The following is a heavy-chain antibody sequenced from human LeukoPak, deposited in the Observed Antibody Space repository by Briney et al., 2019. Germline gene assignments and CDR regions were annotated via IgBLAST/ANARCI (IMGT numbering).Heavy chain of an antibody. CDR2: IIPIFGTA. V-gene: IGHV1-69*06. J-gene: IGHJ5*02. CDR1: GYTFTSYG. D-gene: IGHD2-15*01. Sequence: ASVKVSCKASGYTFTSYGISWVRQAPGQGLEWMGGIIPIFGTANYAQKFQGRVTITADKSTSTAYMELSSLRSEDTAVYYCAVVVAATSYNWFDPWGQGTLVTVSS. CDR3: AVVVAATSYNWFDP.